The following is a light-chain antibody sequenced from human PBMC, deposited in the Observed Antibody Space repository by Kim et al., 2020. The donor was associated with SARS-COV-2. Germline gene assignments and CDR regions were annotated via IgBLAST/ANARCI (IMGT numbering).Light chain of an antibody. CDR1: PSVGNS. J-gene: IGKJ1*01. CDR3: HQSSHLPRT. CDR2: FAS. V-gene: IGKV6-21*02. Sequence: VTPKEKVTITCRASPSVGNSLHWFQLKPGQSPKLLIKFASQSISGLPSRFSGSGSGTDFTLTITSLEAEDAATYYCHQSSHLPRTFGQGTKVEIK.